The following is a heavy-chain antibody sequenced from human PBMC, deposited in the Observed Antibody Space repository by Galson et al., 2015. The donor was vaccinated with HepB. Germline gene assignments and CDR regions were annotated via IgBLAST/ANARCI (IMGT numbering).Heavy chain of an antibody. D-gene: IGHD3-22*01. J-gene: IGHJ6*02. CDR1: GGTFSSHV. CDR3: AVSVVVVEHYYGMDV. Sequence: SVKVSCKASGGTFSSHVISWVRQAPGQGLEWMGEIIPIFGTAKYSQKFQGRVTITADESTSTAYMELSRLRSEDTAVYYCAVSVVVVEHYYGMDVWGQGTTVTVSS. CDR2: IIPIFGTA. V-gene: IGHV1-69*13.